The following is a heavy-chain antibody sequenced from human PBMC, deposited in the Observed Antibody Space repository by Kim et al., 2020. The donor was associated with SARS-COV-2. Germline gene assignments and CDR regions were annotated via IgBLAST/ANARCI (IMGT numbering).Heavy chain of an antibody. Sequence: GGSLRLSCTASGFRFSSYVMGWVRQAPGKGLEWVSSIMGSGKITKYADSVKGRFSISRDNSNNTLFLQMNSLRVEDTAIYYCAKGGPAGCFDSWGQGTLVTVSS. CDR2: IMGSGKIT. J-gene: IGHJ4*02. V-gene: IGHV3-23*01. CDR1: GFRFSSYV. D-gene: IGHD2-15*01. CDR3: AKGGPAGCFDS.